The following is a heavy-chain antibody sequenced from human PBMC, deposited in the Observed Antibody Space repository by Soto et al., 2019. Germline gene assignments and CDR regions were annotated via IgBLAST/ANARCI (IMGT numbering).Heavy chain of an antibody. V-gene: IGHV3-11*04. CDR3: AREKELLLLSYYHHYRLSV. Sequence: GGSLRLSCAASGFTFSDYYMSWIRQAPGKGLDWVSYISSSGSTIYYADSVKGRFTISRDNAKNSLYLQMNSLRAEDTAVYYCAREKELLLLSYYHHYRLSVWGQGTTVTVSS. CDR1: GFTFSDYY. J-gene: IGHJ6*02. D-gene: IGHD2-15*01. CDR2: ISSSGSTI.